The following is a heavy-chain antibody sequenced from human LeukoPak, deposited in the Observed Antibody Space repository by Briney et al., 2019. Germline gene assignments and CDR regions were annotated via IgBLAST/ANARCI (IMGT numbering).Heavy chain of an antibody. V-gene: IGHV3-11*01. CDR1: GFTFRDYY. D-gene: IGHD3-16*01. J-gene: IGHJ4*02. CDR2: IGTGGTPI. Sequence: PGRSLRLSCAASGFTFRDYYMSWIRQAPGKGLEWVSYIGTGGTPIDYADSVKGRFTISRDDAKSSLYLQMNNVRAKDTAFYYCARIYGGYWGQGALVSVSS. CDR3: ARIYGGY.